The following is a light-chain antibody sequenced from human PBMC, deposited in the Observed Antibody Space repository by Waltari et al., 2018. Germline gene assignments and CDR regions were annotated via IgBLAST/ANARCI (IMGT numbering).Light chain of an antibody. CDR3: QHYVRLPAT. CDR2: GAS. CDR1: QSVSRS. Sequence: IVLTQSPGTLSLSPGERATLSCRASQSVSRSLAWYQQNPDQAPKLLIYGASTSATGIPDRFTGSGSGTDFSLTINSLEPEDFEIYLCQHYVRLPATFGQGSKVEIK. V-gene: IGKV3-20*01. J-gene: IGKJ1*01.